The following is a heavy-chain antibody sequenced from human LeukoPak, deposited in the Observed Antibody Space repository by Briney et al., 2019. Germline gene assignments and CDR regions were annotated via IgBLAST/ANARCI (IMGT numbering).Heavy chain of an antibody. Sequence: GGSLRLSCAASGFTFSSYWMSWVRQAPGKGLEWVANIKQDGSEKYYVDSVKGRFTISRDNAKNSLYLQMNSLRAEDTAVYYCARVTLCSSTSCYPRYYYYYMDVWGKGTTVTVSS. CDR1: GFTFSSYW. CDR3: ARVTLCSSTSCYPRYYYYYMDV. V-gene: IGHV3-7*01. D-gene: IGHD2-2*01. CDR2: IKQDGSEK. J-gene: IGHJ6*03.